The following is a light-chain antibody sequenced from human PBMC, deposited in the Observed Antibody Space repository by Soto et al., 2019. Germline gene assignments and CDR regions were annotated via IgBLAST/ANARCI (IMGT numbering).Light chain of an antibody. CDR2: STN. CDR3: AAWDDTLSVWV. Sequence: XRVTISCSGXXXXIGRSTVNWYQQLPGTAPKVLVYSTNQRPSGVPDRFSGSKSGTSASLAISGLQSEDEADYYCAAWDDTLSVWVFGGGTKLTVL. V-gene: IGLV1-44*01. J-gene: IGLJ3*02. CDR1: XXXIGRST.